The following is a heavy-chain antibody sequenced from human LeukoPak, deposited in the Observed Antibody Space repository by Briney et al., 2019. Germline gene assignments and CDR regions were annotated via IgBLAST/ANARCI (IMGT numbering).Heavy chain of an antibody. CDR2: ISGSGGRT. Sequence: GGSLRLSCGASGFTFSSYALTWVRQAPGKGLEWVSTISGSGGRTNYADSVKGRFTISRDSSKTTLSLQMNSLRAEDTAVYYCARHRLVRGLFTDYYFDYWGQGVLVTVSS. CDR1: GFTFSSYA. V-gene: IGHV3-23*01. D-gene: IGHD3-10*01. J-gene: IGHJ4*02. CDR3: ARHRLVRGLFTDYYFDY.